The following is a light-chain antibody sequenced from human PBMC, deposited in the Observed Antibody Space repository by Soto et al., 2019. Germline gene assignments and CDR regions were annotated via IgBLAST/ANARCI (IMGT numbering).Light chain of an antibody. CDR1: QSLSGW. V-gene: IGKV1-5*03. CDR2: QAS. J-gene: IGKJ4*01. CDR3: QQYHSYPLT. Sequence: DIQMTQSPSTLSASVGDRVTITCRASQSLSGWLAWYQQKPGKAPNLLIYQASSLKSGVPSRFSGSGSGTEFTLTISSLQPDDFATYYCQQYHSYPLTFGGGTKVEIK.